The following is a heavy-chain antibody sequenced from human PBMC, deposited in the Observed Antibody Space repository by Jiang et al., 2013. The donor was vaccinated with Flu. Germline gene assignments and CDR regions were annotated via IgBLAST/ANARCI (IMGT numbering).Heavy chain of an antibody. CDR1: GGSVSSGSYY. Sequence: SLTCTASGGSVSSGSYYWSWIRQPPGKGLEWIGYIYYSGSTNYNPSLKSRVTISVDTSKNQFSLKLSSVTAADTAVYYCARYNFQGRSNDYWGQGTLVTVSS. J-gene: IGHJ4*02. CDR2: IYYSGST. V-gene: IGHV4-61*01. CDR3: ARYNFQGRSNDY. D-gene: IGHD1-14*01.